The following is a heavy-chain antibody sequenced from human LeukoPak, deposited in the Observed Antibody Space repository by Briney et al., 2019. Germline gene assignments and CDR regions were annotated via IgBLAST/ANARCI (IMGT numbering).Heavy chain of an antibody. CDR1: GSTFSSYA. J-gene: IGHJ4*02. V-gene: IGHV3-30-3*01. D-gene: IGHD3-10*01. CDR2: ISYDGGNK. Sequence: PGGSLRLSCAASGSTFSSYAMHWVRQAPGKGLEWVAVISYDGGNKYYADSVKGRFTISRDNSKNTLHLQMNSLRAEDTAVYYCARDYYGSGSGIDYWGQGTLVTVSS. CDR3: ARDYYGSGSGIDY.